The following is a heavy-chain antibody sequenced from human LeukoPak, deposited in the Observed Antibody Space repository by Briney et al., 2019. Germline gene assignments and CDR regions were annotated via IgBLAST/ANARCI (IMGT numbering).Heavy chain of an antibody. CDR3: AKAISRYYYDSSGPYYFDS. Sequence: PGGSLRLSCAASGFTFTNYAMSWVRQAPGEGLEWVSTISGIGGSTYYADSVKGRFTISRDISKNTLYLQIHSLRAEDTALYYCAKAISRYYYDSSGPYYFDSWGQGTLVTVSS. CDR2: ISGIGGST. J-gene: IGHJ4*02. D-gene: IGHD3-22*01. V-gene: IGHV3-23*01. CDR1: GFTFTNYA.